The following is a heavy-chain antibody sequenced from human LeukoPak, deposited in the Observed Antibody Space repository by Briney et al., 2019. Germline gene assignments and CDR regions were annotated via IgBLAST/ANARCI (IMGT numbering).Heavy chain of an antibody. CDR3: ATARHYYDRFIGS. D-gene: IGHD3-22*01. J-gene: IGHJ5*02. V-gene: IGHV4-34*01. CDR2: INHSGST. CDR1: GGSFSGYY. Sequence: SETLSLTCAVYGGSFSGYYWSWIRQPPGKGLEWIGEINHSGSTNYNPSLKSRVTISVDTSKNQFSLKLSSVTAADTAVYYCATARHYYDRFIGSWGQGTLVTVSS.